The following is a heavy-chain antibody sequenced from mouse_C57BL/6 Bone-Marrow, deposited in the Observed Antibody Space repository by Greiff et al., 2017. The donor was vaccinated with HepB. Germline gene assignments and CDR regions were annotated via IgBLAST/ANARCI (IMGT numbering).Heavy chain of an antibody. CDR1: GYTFTSYG. Sequence: VKLMESGAELARPGASVKLSCKASGYTFTSYGISWVKQRTGQGLEWIGEIYPRSGNTYYNEKFKGKATLTADKSSSTAYMELRSLTSEDSAVYFCARRGFYYYGSLYAMDYWGQGTSVTVSS. D-gene: IGHD1-1*01. CDR2: IYPRSGNT. V-gene: IGHV1-81*01. CDR3: ARRGFYYYGSLYAMDY. J-gene: IGHJ4*01.